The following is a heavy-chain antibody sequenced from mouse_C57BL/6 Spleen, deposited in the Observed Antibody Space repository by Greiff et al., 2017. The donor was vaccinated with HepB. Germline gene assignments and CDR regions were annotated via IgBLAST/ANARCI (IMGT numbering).Heavy chain of an antibody. V-gene: IGHV1-26*01. CDR2: INPNNGGT. CDR1: GYTFTDYY. Sequence: VQLQQSGPELVKPGASVKISCKASGYTFTDYYMNWVKQSHGKSLEWIGDINPNNGGTSYNQKFKGKATLTVDKSSSTAYMELRSLTSEDSAVYYCARSYDYDDGDWFAYWGQGTLVTVSA. D-gene: IGHD2-4*01. J-gene: IGHJ3*01. CDR3: ARSYDYDDGDWFAY.